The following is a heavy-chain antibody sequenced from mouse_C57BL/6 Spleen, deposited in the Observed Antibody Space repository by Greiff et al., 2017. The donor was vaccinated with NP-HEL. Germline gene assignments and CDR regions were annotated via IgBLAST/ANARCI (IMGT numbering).Heavy chain of an antibody. V-gene: IGHV1-4*01. CDR3: ARRFDYLITTVVATDWYFDV. J-gene: IGHJ1*03. Sequence: QVQLQQSGAELARPGASVKMSCKASGYTFTSYTMHWVKQRPGQGLEWIGYINPSSGYTKYNQKFKDKATLTADKSSSTAYMQLGSLTSEDSAVYYCARRFDYLITTVVATDWYFDVWGTGTTVTVSS. CDR2: INPSSGYT. CDR1: GYTFTSYT. D-gene: IGHD1-1*01.